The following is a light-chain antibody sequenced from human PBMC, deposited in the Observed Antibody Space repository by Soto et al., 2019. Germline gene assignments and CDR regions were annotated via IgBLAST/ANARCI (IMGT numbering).Light chain of an antibody. J-gene: IGKJ4*01. Sequence: EIVMTQSPATLSVSPGERATLSCRASQSVSSDLAWYQQKPGQAPRLLISGASTRASVTPDRFSGSGSGTDFTLTISSLEPEDSAVYYCQQRSNWPSLTFGGGTKVDIK. V-gene: IGKV3-11*01. CDR2: GAS. CDR1: QSVSSD. CDR3: QQRSNWPSLT.